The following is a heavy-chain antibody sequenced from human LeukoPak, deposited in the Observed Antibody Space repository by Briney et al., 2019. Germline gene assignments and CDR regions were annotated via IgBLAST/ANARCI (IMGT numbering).Heavy chain of an antibody. CDR3: ARDTAVCSSTSCYTWYYYYGMDV. J-gene: IGHJ6*02. CDR2: IKQDGSEK. CDR1: GFTFSSYW. Sequence: GGSLRLSCAASGFTFSSYWMSWVRQAPGKGLEWVAHIKQDGSEKYYVDSVKGRFTISRDNAKNSLYLQMNSLRAEDTAVYYCARDTAVCSSTSCYTWYYYYGMDVWGQGTTVTVSS. D-gene: IGHD2-2*02. V-gene: IGHV3-7*01.